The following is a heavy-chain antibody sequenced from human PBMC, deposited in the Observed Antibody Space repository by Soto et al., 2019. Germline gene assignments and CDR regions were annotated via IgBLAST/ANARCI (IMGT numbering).Heavy chain of an antibody. CDR1: GDSVSSRFW. CDR2: IYHSGSA. D-gene: IGHD6-13*01. V-gene: IGHV4-4*02. J-gene: IGHJ4*02. Sequence: QVELQESGPGLVKPSGTLSLTCAVSGDSVSSRFWWSWVRQSPGKGLEWIGEIYHSGSANYNPSLQRRVTMSADNSIDQVSLKLNSVTAADTAVYYCVRYNAASGTYYFDYWGQGTLVTVSS. CDR3: VRYNAASGTYYFDY.